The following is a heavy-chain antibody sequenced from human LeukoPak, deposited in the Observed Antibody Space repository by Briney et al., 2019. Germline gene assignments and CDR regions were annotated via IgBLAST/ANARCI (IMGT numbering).Heavy chain of an antibody. D-gene: IGHD3-16*02. CDR1: GYTFTGYY. CDR2: INPNSGGT. J-gene: IGHJ3*02. Sequence: ASVKVSCKASGYTFTGYYMHWVRQAPGQGLEWMGWINPNSGGTNYAQKFQGRVTMTRDTSISTAYMELSRLRSDDTAVYYCARAANFDNVWGINRFDAFEIWGKGPMVTVSS. CDR3: ARAANFDNVWGINRFDAFEI. V-gene: IGHV1-2*02.